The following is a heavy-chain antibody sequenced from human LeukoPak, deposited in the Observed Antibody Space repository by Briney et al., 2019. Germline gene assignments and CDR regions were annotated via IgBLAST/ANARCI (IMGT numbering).Heavy chain of an antibody. CDR2: ISGSGGST. J-gene: IGHJ6*04. D-gene: IGHD4-11*01. CDR3: AKAVDYSNYAVDV. CDR1: GFTFSNHG. V-gene: IGHV3-23*01. Sequence: GGSLRLSCAASGFTFSNHGMSWVRQAPGKGLEWVSAISGSGGSTYYADSVKGRFTISRDNSKNTLYLQMNSLRAEDTAVYYRAKAVDYSNYAVDVRGKGTTVTVSS.